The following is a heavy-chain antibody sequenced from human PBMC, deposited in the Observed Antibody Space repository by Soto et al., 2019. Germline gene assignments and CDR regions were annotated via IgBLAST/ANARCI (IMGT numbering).Heavy chain of an antibody. D-gene: IGHD6-19*01. CDR2: IWDDGSNK. Sequence: GGSLRLSCAASGFTFSSYGMHWVRQAPGKGLEWVAVIWDDGSNKYYADSVKGRFTISRDNSKNTLYLQMNSLRAEDTAVYDCAREWQWLPTAGWFDPWGQGTLVTVSS. V-gene: IGHV3-33*01. CDR1: GFTFSSYG. J-gene: IGHJ5*02. CDR3: AREWQWLPTAGWFDP.